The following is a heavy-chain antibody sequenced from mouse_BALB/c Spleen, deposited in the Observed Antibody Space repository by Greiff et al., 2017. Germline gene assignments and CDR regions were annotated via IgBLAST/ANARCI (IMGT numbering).Heavy chain of an antibody. CDR1: GFTFSSYY. J-gene: IGHJ4*01. V-gene: IGHV5-6-2*01. Sequence: EVQLVESGGGLVKPGGSLKLSCAASGFTFSSYYMSWVRQTPEKRLELVAAINSNGGSTYYPDTVKGRFTISRDNAKNTLYLQMSSLKSEDTALYYCARAYYRYDDAMDYWGQGTSVTVSS. CDR3: ARAYYRYDDAMDY. D-gene: IGHD2-14*01. CDR2: INSNGGST.